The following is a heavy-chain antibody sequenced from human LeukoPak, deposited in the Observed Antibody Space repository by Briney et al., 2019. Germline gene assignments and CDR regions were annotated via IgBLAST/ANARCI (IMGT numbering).Heavy chain of an antibody. CDR3: ARVSGLGMNEYYQH. CDR2: INNEGTTI. V-gene: IGHV3-74*01. D-gene: IGHD3-10*01. Sequence: GGSLRLSCEASELTFSNSWMHWVRQAPGKGLVWVSRINNEGTTISYADSVKGRFTISRDNAKNTLYLQMNSLRAEDTAVYYCARVSGLGMNEYYQHWGQGTLVTVAS. J-gene: IGHJ1*01. CDR1: ELTFSNSW.